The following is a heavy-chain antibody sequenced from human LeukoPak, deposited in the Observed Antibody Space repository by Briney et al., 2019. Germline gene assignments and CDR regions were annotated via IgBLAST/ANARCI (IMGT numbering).Heavy chain of an antibody. D-gene: IGHD4-11*01. CDR1: GFTVSSNY. CDR2: IYGGGST. J-gene: IGHJ6*02. Sequence: GGSLRLSCAASGFTVSSNYMSWVRQAPGKGLEWVSVIYGGGSTYYADSVKGRFTISRDNSKNTLYLQMNSLRAEDTAVYYCARDMTTVTYYYYGMDVWGQRTTVTVSS. CDR3: ARDMTTVTYYYYGMDV. V-gene: IGHV3-53*01.